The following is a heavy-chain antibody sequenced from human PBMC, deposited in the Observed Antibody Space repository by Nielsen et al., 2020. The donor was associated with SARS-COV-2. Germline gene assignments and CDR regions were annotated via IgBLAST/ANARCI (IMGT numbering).Heavy chain of an antibody. CDR3: ARVDGHCSGGSCYSGVY. V-gene: IGHV1-69*13. CDR2: IIPIFGTA. CDR1: GGTFSSYA. J-gene: IGHJ4*02. D-gene: IGHD2-15*01. Sequence: SVKVSCKASGGTFSSYAISWVRQAPGQGLEWMGGIIPIFGTANYAQKFQGGVTITADESTSTAYMELSSLRSEDTAVYYCARVDGHCSGGSCYSGVYWGQGTLVTVSS.